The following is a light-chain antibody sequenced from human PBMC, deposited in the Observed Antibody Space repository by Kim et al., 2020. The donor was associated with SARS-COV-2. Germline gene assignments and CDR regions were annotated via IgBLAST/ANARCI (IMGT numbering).Light chain of an antibody. CDR3: SSYTSSNVV. Sequence: PGKSITISCTGTSSDVGGYNYVSWYQQHPGKAPKLMIYDVSNRPSGVYNRFSGSKSGNTASLTISGLQAEDEADYYCSSYTSSNVVFGGGTQLTV. V-gene: IGLV2-14*03. J-gene: IGLJ2*01. CDR2: DVS. CDR1: SSDVGGYNY.